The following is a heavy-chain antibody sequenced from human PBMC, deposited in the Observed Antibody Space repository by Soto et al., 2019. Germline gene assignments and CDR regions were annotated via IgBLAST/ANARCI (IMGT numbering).Heavy chain of an antibody. CDR1: GGTFSSYA. CDR2: IIPIFDTA. J-gene: IGHJ5*02. D-gene: IGHD3-22*01. CDR3: VRTVGFYYHTSGQSAWFDP. V-gene: IGHV1-69*12. Sequence: QVQLVQSGAEVKKPGSSVKVSCKASGGTFSSYAISWVRQAPGQGLEWMGGIIPIFDTANYAQKFQGRVTITADESTSTAYMELSSLRSHDAAVYYCVRTVGFYYHTSGQSAWFDPWGQRTKVTVSS.